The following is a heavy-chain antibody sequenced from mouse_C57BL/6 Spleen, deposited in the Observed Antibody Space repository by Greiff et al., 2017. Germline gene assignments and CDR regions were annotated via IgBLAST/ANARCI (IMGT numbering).Heavy chain of an antibody. Sequence: VQLQESGPELVKPGASVKISCKASGYAFSSSWMNWVKQRPGKGLEWIGRIYPGDGDTNYNGKFKGKDTLTADKSSSTAYMQLSSLTSEDSAVYFCARSDYGDYWGQGTTLTVSS. CDR3: ARSDYGDY. CDR2: IYPGDGDT. D-gene: IGHD2-4*01. V-gene: IGHV1-82*01. CDR1: GYAFSSSW. J-gene: IGHJ2*01.